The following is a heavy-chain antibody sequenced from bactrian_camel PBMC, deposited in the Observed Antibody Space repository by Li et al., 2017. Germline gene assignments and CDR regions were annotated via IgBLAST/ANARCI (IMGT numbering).Heavy chain of an antibody. J-gene: IGHJ4*01. Sequence: VQLVESGGGEVQAGGSLTLSCSGSRDTYSGNCMGWFRQAPGKARENVAAIDSDDSTKYADSVKGRFTLSEDSATKTLYLQMDNLKPEDTAIYYCAADRGSCATRGILWRTQDSFKYWSQGTQVTVS. V-gene: IGHV3S53*01. D-gene: IGHD2*01. CDR3: AADRGSCATRGILWRTQDSFKY. CDR2: IDSDDST. CDR1: RDTYSGNC.